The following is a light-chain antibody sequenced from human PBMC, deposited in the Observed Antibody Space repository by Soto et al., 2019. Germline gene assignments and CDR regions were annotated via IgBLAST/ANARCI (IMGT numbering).Light chain of an antibody. CDR2: EAS. J-gene: IGKJ4*01. CDR1: QSVGNN. CDR3: QQYYNWPVT. V-gene: IGKV3-11*01. Sequence: EIVLTQSPATLSLSPGERATLSCRASQSVGNNLAWYQQKPGQAPGLLIYEASTRATGIPARFSGSGSGTDFTLTISSLEPEDFAVYYCQQYYNWPVTFGGGTKVEIK.